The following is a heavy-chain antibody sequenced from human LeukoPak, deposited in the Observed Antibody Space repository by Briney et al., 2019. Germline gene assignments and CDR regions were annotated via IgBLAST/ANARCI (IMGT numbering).Heavy chain of an antibody. CDR3: ARDQEQQLVHAFDI. Sequence: SETLSLTCAVYGGSFSGYYWSWIRQPPGKGLEWIGEINHSGSTNYNPSLKSRVTMSVDTSKNQFSLKLSSVTAADTAVYYCARDQEQQLVHAFDIWGQGTMVTVSS. J-gene: IGHJ3*02. CDR2: INHSGST. V-gene: IGHV4-34*01. CDR1: GGSFSGYY. D-gene: IGHD6-13*01.